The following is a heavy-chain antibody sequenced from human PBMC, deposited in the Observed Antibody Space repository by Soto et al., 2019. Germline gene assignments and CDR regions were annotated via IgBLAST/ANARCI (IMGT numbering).Heavy chain of an antibody. D-gene: IGHD2-2*01. CDR1: GGSFSGYY. J-gene: IGHJ6*01. CDR3: GRGSWRGSTSFYYYYGMDV. Sequence: SETLSLTCAVYGGSFSGYYWSWIRQPPGKGLEGIGEINHSGSTNYNPSLKSRVTISVDTSKNQFALKLSSVTAADTAVDYCGRGSWRGSTSFYYYYGMDVWGQGTTVTVSS. CDR2: INHSGST. V-gene: IGHV4-34*01.